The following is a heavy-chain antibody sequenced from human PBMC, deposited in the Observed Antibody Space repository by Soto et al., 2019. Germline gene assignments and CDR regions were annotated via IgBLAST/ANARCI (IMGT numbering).Heavy chain of an antibody. J-gene: IGHJ6*02. Sequence: GESLKISCKGSDYSFNTYWIAWVRQMPGKGLEWMGIIYPGDSDTRYSPSFQGQVTISADKSISTAYMELSRLRSDDTAVYYCARVRVVAKAGYYYYYGMDVWGQGTTVTVSS. CDR3: ARVRVVAKAGYYYYYGMDV. CDR1: DYSFNTYW. D-gene: IGHD2-15*01. CDR2: IYPGDSDT. V-gene: IGHV5-51*01.